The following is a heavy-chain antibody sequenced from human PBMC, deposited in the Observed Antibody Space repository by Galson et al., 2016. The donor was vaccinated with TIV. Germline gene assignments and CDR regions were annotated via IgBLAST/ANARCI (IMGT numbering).Heavy chain of an antibody. CDR3: ARLRTKGIGGGIHY. Sequence: VSCKASGGTFSSFALNWVRQAPGQGLEWIGEIIPGFGTVRYAQKFQAGVTITADESATTSVMELSSLTFADTAVYYCARLRTKGIGGGIHYWGQGTLVTVSS. D-gene: IGHD4-23*01. CDR2: IIPGFGTV. CDR1: GGTFSSFA. J-gene: IGHJ4*02. V-gene: IGHV1-69*01.